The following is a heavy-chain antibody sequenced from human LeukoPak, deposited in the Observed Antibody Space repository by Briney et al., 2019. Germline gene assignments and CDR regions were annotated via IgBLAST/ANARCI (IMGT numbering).Heavy chain of an antibody. V-gene: IGHV3-48*03. CDR2: ISTSGRTI. CDR1: GFTFSSYE. D-gene: IGHD3-10*01. J-gene: IGHJ4*02. CDR3: ARNRIVDNGSGSYAFIPLDH. Sequence: SGGSLRLSCAASGFTFSSYEMNWVRQAPGKGLEWVSYISTSGRTIYYTDSVKGRFTISRDNAKNSLYLQMNSLRAEDTAVYYCARNRIVDNGSGSYAFIPLDHWGQGTLVTVSS.